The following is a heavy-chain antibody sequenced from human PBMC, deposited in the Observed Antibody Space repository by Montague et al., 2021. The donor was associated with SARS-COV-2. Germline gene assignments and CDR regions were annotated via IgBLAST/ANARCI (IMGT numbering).Heavy chain of an antibody. D-gene: IGHD6-25*01. V-gene: IGHV4-61*02. CDR1: IGSISSGSYY. Sequence: SQTLSLTCTVSIGSISSGSYYWSWIRQPAGKGLEWIGRIYTSGSTNYNPSLKSRVTISVDTSKNQFSLKLSSVTAADTAVYYCARDGYSSGWNGLHWFDPGGQGTLVTVSS. CDR2: IYTSGST. J-gene: IGHJ5*02. CDR3: ARDGYSSGWNGLHWFDP.